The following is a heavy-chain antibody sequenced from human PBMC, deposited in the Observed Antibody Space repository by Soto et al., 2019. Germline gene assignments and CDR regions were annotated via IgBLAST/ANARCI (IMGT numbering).Heavy chain of an antibody. CDR1: GYTFTSYA. J-gene: IGHJ3*02. D-gene: IGHD2-2*02. Sequence: AASVKVSCKASGYTFTSYAMHWVRQAPGQRLEWMGWINAGNGNTKYSQKFQGRVTITRDTSASTAYMELSSLRSEDTAVYYCARGSFLGYCSSTSCYTPSFDIWGQGTMATVSS. V-gene: IGHV1-3*01. CDR3: ARGSFLGYCSSTSCYTPSFDI. CDR2: INAGNGNT.